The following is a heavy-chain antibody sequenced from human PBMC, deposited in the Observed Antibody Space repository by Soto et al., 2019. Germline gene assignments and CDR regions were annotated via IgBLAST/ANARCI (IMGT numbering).Heavy chain of an antibody. CDR3: ARDDSSSWFYSYYYGMDV. D-gene: IGHD6-13*01. V-gene: IGHV1-2*02. CDR2: INPNSGGT. Sequence: ASVKVSCKASGYTFTGYYMHWVRQAPGQGLEWMGWINPNSGGTNYAQKFQGRVTMTRDTSISTAYMELSRLRSDDTAVYYCARDDSSSWFYSYYYGMDVCGQRTTVTVSS. J-gene: IGHJ6*02. CDR1: GYTFTGYY.